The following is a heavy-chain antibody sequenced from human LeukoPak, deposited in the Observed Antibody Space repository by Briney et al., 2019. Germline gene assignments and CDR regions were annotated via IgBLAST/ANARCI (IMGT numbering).Heavy chain of an antibody. CDR2: IYTSGST. CDR3: ARQGYCSSTNCYVDY. V-gene: IGHV4-61*02. D-gene: IGHD2-2*01. J-gene: IGHJ4*02. Sequence: PSQTLSLTCTVSGGSISSGSYYWSWIRQPAGKGLEWIGRIYTSGSTNYNPSLKSRVTISVDTSKNQFSLKLSSVTAADTAVYYCARQGYCSSTNCYVDYWGQGTLVTVSS. CDR1: GGSISSGSYY.